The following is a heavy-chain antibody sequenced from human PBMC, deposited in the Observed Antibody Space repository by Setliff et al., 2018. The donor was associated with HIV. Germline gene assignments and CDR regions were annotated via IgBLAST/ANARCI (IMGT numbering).Heavy chain of an antibody. Sequence: PSETLSLTCTVSGGSISSSNYYWGWIRQPPGKGLEWIGSIYYSGSTYYNPSLKSRVTISVDTSKNHFSLRLSSVTAADTGVYYCARHRDPPGTSWIYYYYYMDLWGEGTTVTVSS. J-gene: IGHJ6*03. CDR2: IYYSGST. V-gene: IGHV4-39*01. D-gene: IGHD6-13*01. CDR3: ARHRDPPGTSWIYYYYYMDL. CDR1: GGSISSSNYY.